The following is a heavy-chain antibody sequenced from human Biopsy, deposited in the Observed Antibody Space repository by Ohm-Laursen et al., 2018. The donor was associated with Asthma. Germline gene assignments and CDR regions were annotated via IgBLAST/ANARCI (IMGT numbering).Heavy chain of an antibody. V-gene: IGHV3-21*01. CDR1: GFTFSSYS. J-gene: IGHJ4*02. CDR3: ARDGTDMNEAMPKDY. CDR2: ISSSSSYI. D-gene: IGHD2-2*01. Sequence: GSLRLSCSASGFTFSSYSMNWVRQAPGKGLEWVSSISSSSSYIYYAGSVKSRFTISRDNAKNSLYLQMNSLRAEDTAVYYCARDGTDMNEAMPKDYWGQGTLVTVSS.